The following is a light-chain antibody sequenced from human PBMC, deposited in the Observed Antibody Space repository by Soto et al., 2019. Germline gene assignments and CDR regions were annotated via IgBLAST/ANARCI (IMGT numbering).Light chain of an antibody. Sequence: QSALTQPPSASGSPGQSVTISCAGTSSDVGGYNYVSWYQQYPGKVPKLMIYEVSERPSGVPDRFSGSKSGNTAFLTVSGLQAEDEADYYCQSYDSSLGGWVFGGGTKVTVL. CDR1: SSDVGGYNY. V-gene: IGLV2-8*01. J-gene: IGLJ3*02. CDR2: EVS. CDR3: QSYDSSLGGWV.